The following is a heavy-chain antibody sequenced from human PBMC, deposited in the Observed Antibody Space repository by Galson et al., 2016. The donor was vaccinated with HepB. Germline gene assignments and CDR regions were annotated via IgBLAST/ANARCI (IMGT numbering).Heavy chain of an antibody. J-gene: IGHJ5*02. D-gene: IGHD2-2*01. CDR1: SGSFNNYY. CDR2: INHIGST. Sequence: SETLSLTCAVYSGSFNNYYWSWIRQAPGRGPEWIGEINHIGSTNYKTSLKGRVTMSVDTPKKQFSLRLRSVTAADTALYYCARLPYCRIDSCYSDAWGQGTLVTVSS. CDR3: ARLPYCRIDSCYSDA. V-gene: IGHV4-34*01.